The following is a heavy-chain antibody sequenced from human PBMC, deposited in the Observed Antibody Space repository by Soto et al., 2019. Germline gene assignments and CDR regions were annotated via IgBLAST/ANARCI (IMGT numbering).Heavy chain of an antibody. D-gene: IGHD5-18*01. Sequence: SETLSLTCTVSGGSISSGDYYWSWIRQPPGKGLEWIGYIYYSGSTYYNPSLKSRVTISVDTSKNQFSLKLSSVTAADTAVYYCARDVLRGYSSGWFDPWGQGTLVTVSS. CDR1: GGSISSGDYY. CDR2: IYYSGST. CDR3: ARDVLRGYSSGWFDP. J-gene: IGHJ5*02. V-gene: IGHV4-30-4*01.